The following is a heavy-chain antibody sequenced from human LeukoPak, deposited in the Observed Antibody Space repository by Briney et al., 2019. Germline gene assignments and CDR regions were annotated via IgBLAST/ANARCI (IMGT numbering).Heavy chain of an antibody. V-gene: IGHV1-18*01. Sequence: ASVKVSCKASGYTFTIYGINWVRQAPGQGLEWMGWISAYNGNTNYAQKLQGRVTMTTDTSTSTAYMELRSLRSEDTAVYYCARSQYYYGSGSSGMDVWGQGTTVTVSS. CDR1: GYTFTIYG. CDR3: ARSQYYYGSGSSGMDV. J-gene: IGHJ6*02. CDR2: ISAYNGNT. D-gene: IGHD3-10*01.